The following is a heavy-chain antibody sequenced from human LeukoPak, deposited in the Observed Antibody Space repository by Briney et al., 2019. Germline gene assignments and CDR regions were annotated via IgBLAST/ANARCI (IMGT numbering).Heavy chain of an antibody. Sequence: GGSLRLSCAASGFTVSSNYMSWVRQAPGKGLEWVSVIESGGSTYHAVSVKGRFTISRDNSKNTLYLQMNSLRAEDTAVYFCARESSDSRGWYHFDNWGQGTLVTVSS. CDR3: ARESSDSRGWYHFDN. D-gene: IGHD6-19*01. J-gene: IGHJ4*02. V-gene: IGHV3-53*01. CDR2: IESGGST. CDR1: GFTVSSNY.